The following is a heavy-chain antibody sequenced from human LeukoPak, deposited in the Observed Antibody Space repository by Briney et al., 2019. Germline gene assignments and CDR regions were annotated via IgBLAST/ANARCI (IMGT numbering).Heavy chain of an antibody. Sequence: TGGSLRLSCAASGFIFSSCAMTWVRQAPGKGLEWVASITGDGTRTYYTDSVKGRFTISRDNSKNTLYLQMNSLRADETAIYYCASRPRADMGPLDYWGQGTLVTVST. CDR2: ITGDGTRT. V-gene: IGHV3-23*01. J-gene: IGHJ4*02. CDR1: GFIFSSCA. D-gene: IGHD1-14*01. CDR3: ASRPRADMGPLDY.